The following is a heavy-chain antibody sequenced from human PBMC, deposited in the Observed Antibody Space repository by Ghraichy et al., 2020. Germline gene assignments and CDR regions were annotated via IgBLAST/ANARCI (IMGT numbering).Heavy chain of an antibody. CDR3: ARDLPNGEVGTMIVHDAFDI. V-gene: IGHV4-31*03. CDR1: GGSISSGGYY. J-gene: IGHJ3*02. D-gene: IGHD3-22*01. Sequence: SETLSLTCTVSGGSISSGGYYWSWIRQHPGKGLEWIGYIYYSGSTYYNPSLKSRVTISVDTSKNQFSLKLSSVTAADTAVYYCARDLPNGEVGTMIVHDAFDIWGQGTMVTVSS. CDR2: IYYSGST.